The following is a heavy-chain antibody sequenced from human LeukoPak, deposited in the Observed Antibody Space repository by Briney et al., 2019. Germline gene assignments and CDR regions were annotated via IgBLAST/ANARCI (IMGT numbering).Heavy chain of an antibody. CDR2: ISVNNGYK. Sequence: ASVKVSCKASGYIFTSYGISWVRQAPGQGLEWMGWISVNNGYKNYAQKFQGRVTMTTDTSTSTAYMDLRSLRSDDTAVYYCARDMRHYRNYDSSGYYYNFEYWGQGTLVTVCS. V-gene: IGHV1-18*01. J-gene: IGHJ4*02. D-gene: IGHD3-22*01. CDR3: ARDMRHYRNYDSSGYYYNFEY. CDR1: GYIFTSYG.